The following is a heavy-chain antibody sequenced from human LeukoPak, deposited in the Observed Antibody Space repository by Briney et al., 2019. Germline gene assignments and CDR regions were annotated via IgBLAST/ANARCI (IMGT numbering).Heavy chain of an antibody. J-gene: IGHJ4*02. CDR3: ARVAEYSSGWYDPFVY. Sequence: ASVKVSCKASGYSFTSYAMNWVRQAPGQGLEWMGWINTNTGNPTYAQGFTGRCVFSLDTSVSTAYLQISSLKAEDAAVYSCARVAEYSSGWYDPFVYWGQGTLVTVSS. CDR1: GYSFTSYA. V-gene: IGHV7-4-1*02. CDR2: INTNTGNP. D-gene: IGHD6-19*01.